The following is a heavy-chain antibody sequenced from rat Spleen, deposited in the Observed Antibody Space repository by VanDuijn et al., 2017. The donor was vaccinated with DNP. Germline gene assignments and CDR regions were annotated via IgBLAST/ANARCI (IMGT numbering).Heavy chain of an antibody. CDR2: ISPSGGSN. CDR3: ASHDYSY. D-gene: IGHD1-7*01. J-gene: IGHJ2*01. Sequence: EVQLVEPGGGLVQPGRSLKLSCAASGFTSSNYGMHWIRQAPTQGLEWVASISPSGGSNYYQDSVKGRFTISRNNAKNTLYLQMDSLRSEDTATYYCASHDYSYWGQGVMVTVSS. V-gene: IGHV5-19*01. CDR1: GFTSSNYG.